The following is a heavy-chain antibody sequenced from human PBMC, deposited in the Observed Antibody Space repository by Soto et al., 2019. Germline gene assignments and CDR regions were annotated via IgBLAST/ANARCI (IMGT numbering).Heavy chain of an antibody. Sequence: QVQLVESGGGVVQPGRSLRLSCAASGFTFRTYAMHWVLQAPGKGLEWVAVISHDGNNKYYTDSVKGRFTISRDNSKNTLYLQMNSLRAEDTAVYYCTRDSRERHWLDYFDYWGLGTLVTVSS. CDR2: ISHDGNNK. J-gene: IGHJ4*02. V-gene: IGHV3-30-3*01. D-gene: IGHD6-19*01. CDR1: GFTFRTYA. CDR3: TRDSRERHWLDYFDY.